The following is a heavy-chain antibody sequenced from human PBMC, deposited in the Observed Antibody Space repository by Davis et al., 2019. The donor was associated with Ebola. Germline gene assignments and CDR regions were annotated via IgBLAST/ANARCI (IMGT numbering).Heavy chain of an antibody. V-gene: IGHV3-53*01. CDR1: GFTVSSNY. J-gene: IGHJ4*02. D-gene: IGHD1-26*01. Sequence: LSLTCAASGFTVSSNYMSWVRQAPGKGLEWVSVIYSGGSTYYADSVKGRFTISRDNSKNTLYLQMNSLRAEDTAVYYCARVSGSQVYWGQGTLVTVSS. CDR2: IYSGGST. CDR3: ARVSGSQVY.